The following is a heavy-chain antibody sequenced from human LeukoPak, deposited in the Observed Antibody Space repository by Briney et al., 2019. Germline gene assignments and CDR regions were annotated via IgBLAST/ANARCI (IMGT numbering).Heavy chain of an antibody. D-gene: IGHD5-18*01. CDR3: AKDIGLLLSAFDI. CDR1: GFTFSSYG. CDR2: ISYDGSNK. Sequence: GGSLRLSCAASGFTFSSYGMHWVRQAPGKGLEWVAVISYDGSNKYYADSVKGRFTISRDNAKNSLYLQMNSLRAEDTALYYCAKDIGLLLSAFDIWGQGTMVTVSS. J-gene: IGHJ3*02. V-gene: IGHV3-30*18.